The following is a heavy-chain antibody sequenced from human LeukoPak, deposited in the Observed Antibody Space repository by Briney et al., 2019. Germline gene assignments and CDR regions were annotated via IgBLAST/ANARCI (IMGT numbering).Heavy chain of an antibody. V-gene: IGHV4-59*01. D-gene: IGHD6-13*01. J-gene: IGHJ4*02. CDR2: ISYSGTT. CDR3: ARHGDSSSWSYFDY. Sequence: PSETLSLTCTVSGGSISSYCWSWIRQPPGKGLEWIGHISYSGTTNYNPSLKSRVTVSGDTSKSQFSLKLSSVTAADTAVYYCARHGDSSSWSYFDYWGQGTLVSVSS. CDR1: GGSISSYC.